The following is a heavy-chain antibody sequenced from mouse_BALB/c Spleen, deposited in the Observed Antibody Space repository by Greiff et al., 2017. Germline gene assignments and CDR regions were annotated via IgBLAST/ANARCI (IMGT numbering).Heavy chain of an antibody. V-gene: IGHV1-67*01. D-gene: IGHD2-2*01. Sequence: VQLQESGPELVRPGVSVKISCKGSGYTFTDYAMHWVKQSHAKSLEWIGVISTYSGNTNYNQKFKGKATLTTDKSSSTAYMQLSRLTSEDSAVYFCARSWLRRGFAYWGQGTLVTVSA. CDR3: ARSWLRRGFAY. CDR1: GYTFTDYA. CDR2: ISTYSGNT. J-gene: IGHJ3*01.